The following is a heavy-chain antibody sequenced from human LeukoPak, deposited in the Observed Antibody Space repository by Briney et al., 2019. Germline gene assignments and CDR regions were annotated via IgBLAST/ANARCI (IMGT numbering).Heavy chain of an antibody. CDR2: INPVFGTA. D-gene: IGHD3/OR15-3a*01. CDR1: GDTFSSHV. Sequence: CSVKVSCKASGDTFSSHVISWVGQAPGQGLAGMGGINPVFGTAHNAQKFQDRVTMTAHQSTSTAYIELSRQKHEDTAVYYCAKTFFTAYDPYYYSYGLDLWGQGTPVTVSS. CDR3: AKTFFTAYDPYYYSYGLDL. V-gene: IGHV1-69*01. J-gene: IGHJ6*02.